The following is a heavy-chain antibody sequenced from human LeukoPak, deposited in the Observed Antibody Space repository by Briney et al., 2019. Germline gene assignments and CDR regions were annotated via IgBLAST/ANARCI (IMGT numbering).Heavy chain of an antibody. CDR3: AKDMNDFWSGPNPNYGMDV. CDR1: GFTFDDYA. V-gene: IGHV3-9*01. Sequence: GGSLRLSCAASGFTFDDYAMHWVRQAPGKGLVWVSGISWNSGSIGYADSVKGRFTISRDNAKNSLYLQMNSLRAEDTALYYCAKDMNDFWSGPNPNYGMDVWGQGTTVTVSS. J-gene: IGHJ6*02. CDR2: ISWNSGSI. D-gene: IGHD3-3*01.